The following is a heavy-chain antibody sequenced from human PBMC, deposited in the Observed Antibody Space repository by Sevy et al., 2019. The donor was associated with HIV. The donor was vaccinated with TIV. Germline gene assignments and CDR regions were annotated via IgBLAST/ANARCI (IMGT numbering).Heavy chain of an antibody. CDR1: GFTFSSYW. CDR2: IKQDGSEK. CDR3: ARDGVMGSY. D-gene: IGHD3-16*01. V-gene: IGHV3-7*01. J-gene: IGHJ4*02. Sequence: GESLKISCAASGFTFSSYWMSWVRQAPGKGLEWVANIKQDGSEKNYVDSVKGQFTISRDNAKNSLYLQMNSLRADDTAVYYCARDGVMGSYWGQGTLVTVSS.